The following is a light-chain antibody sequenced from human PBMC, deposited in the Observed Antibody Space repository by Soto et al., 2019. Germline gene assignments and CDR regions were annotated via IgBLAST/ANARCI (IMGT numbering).Light chain of an antibody. V-gene: IGLV2-23*01. Sequence: QSALTQPASVSGSPGQSITISCTGTSSDVGSYNLVSWYQLHPDKAPKLMIYEGSKRPSGVSNRFSGSKSGNTASLTISGLQAADETDYYCCSYAGSSTYVFGTGTKLTVL. J-gene: IGLJ1*01. CDR2: EGS. CDR1: SSDVGSYNL. CDR3: CSYAGSSTYV.